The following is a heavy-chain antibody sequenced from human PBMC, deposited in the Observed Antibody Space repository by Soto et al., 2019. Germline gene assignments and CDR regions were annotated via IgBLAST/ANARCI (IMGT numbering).Heavy chain of an antibody. CDR1: GYRFTSYW. D-gene: IGHD6-13*01. Sequence: PGESLKISCKGSGYRFTSYWIGWVRQMPGKGLEWMGIIYPGDPDTRYSPSFQGQVTISADKSISTAYLQWSSLKASDTAMYYCARRKVAAAGTVIHFDPWGQGTLVTVSS. J-gene: IGHJ5*02. V-gene: IGHV5-51*01. CDR2: IYPGDPDT. CDR3: ARRKVAAAGTVIHFDP.